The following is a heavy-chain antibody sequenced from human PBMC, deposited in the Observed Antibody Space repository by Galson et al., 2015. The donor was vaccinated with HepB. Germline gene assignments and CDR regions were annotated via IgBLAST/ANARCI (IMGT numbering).Heavy chain of an antibody. Sequence: SLRLSCAASGFTFSSYGMHWVRQAPGKGLEWVAVISYDGSNKYYADSVKGRFTISRDNSKNTLYLQMNSLRAEDTAVYYCAKDTSSGSGYPRNYYYYYGMDVWGQGTTVTVSS. D-gene: IGHD3-22*01. J-gene: IGHJ6*02. CDR1: GFTFSSYG. CDR2: ISYDGSNK. V-gene: IGHV3-30*18. CDR3: AKDTSSGSGYPRNYYYYYGMDV.